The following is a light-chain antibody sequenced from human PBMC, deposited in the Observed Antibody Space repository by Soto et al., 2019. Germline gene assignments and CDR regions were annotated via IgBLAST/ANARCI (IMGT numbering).Light chain of an antibody. V-gene: IGLV7-43*01. CDR3: LLMYGAAWV. Sequence: QTVVTQEPSLTVSPGGTVTLTCAPSTGAVTSGYYPNWFQQKPGQAPRALIYTTNNKHSWTPARFSGSLLGGKAALTLSGVQPEDEAEYYCLLMYGAAWVFGGGTKLTVL. CDR2: TTN. CDR1: TGAVTSGYY. J-gene: IGLJ3*02.